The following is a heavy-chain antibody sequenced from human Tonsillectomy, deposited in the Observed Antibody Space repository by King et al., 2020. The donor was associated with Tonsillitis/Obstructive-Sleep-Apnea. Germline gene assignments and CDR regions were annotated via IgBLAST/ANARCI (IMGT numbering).Heavy chain of an antibody. V-gene: IGHV3-43*01. CDR1: GFTFEDYT. CDR2: ISWAGDST. CDR3: VKEAVDTSMVTYAFDV. D-gene: IGHD5-18*01. Sequence: VQLVESGGVVVRPGGSLRISCVASGFTFEDYTMHWVRQAPGKGLEWVSLISWAGDSTNYADSVRGRFTISRDNSENSLYLQMNSLESEDTALYYCVKEAVDTSMVTYAFDVWGLGTMVTVSS. J-gene: IGHJ3*01.